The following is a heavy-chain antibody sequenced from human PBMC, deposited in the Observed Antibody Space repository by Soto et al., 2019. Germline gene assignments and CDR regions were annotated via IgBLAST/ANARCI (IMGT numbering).Heavy chain of an antibody. CDR2: TLPAFGTA. Sequence: LVQSGAEVNKPGSSLKVSCKYSGGTLKPQSFNCLGQAPGQGLEWKVTTLPAFGTADYAPKFQGRVTITADQATTTAYMELSSLTSQDTAFYFCARGHEYVGNSDAFEIWGQGTMVTVSS. CDR3: ARGHEYVGNSDAFEI. CDR1: GGTLKPQS. D-gene: IGHD3-16*01. V-gene: IGHV1-69*13. J-gene: IGHJ3*02.